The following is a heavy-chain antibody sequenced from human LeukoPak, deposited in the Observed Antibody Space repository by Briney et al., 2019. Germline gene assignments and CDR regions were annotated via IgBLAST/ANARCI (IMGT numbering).Heavy chain of an antibody. CDR2: IYYSGSA. J-gene: IGHJ5*02. D-gene: IGHD5-12*01. Sequence: SETLSLTCTVSGDSISSGGYYWSWIRQHPGKGLEWIGYIYYSGSAYYNPFLKCRVSISVDTSKNQFSLKLTSVTAADTALYFCARDYSRGYAWFDPWGQGILVTVSS. V-gene: IGHV4-31*03. CDR1: GDSISSGGYY. CDR3: ARDYSRGYAWFDP.